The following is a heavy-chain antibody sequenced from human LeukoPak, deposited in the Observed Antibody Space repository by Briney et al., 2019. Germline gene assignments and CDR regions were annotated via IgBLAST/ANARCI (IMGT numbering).Heavy chain of an antibody. CDR3: ARAIPFRSGWLDY. CDR1: GGSISSYY. D-gene: IGHD6-19*01. J-gene: IGHJ4*02. V-gene: IGHV4-59*08. CDR2: IYYSGST. Sequence: SETLSLTCTVSGGSISSYYWNWIRQPPGKGLEWIGHIYYSGSTNYSPSLKSRVTISVDTSKNQFSLKLISVTAADTAVYYCARAIPFRSGWLDYWGQGTLVTVSS.